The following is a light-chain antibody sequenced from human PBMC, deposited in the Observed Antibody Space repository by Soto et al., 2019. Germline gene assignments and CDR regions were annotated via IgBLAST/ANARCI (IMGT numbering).Light chain of an antibody. Sequence: EIVMTQSPATLSVSPGERATLSCRASQSLDNKLARYQQKPGQPPRLLIYAASARATGIPARFSGGGSGTEFSLTICGLQSEDFTVYACQQYNNWPPITFGQGTRL. CDR2: AAS. V-gene: IGKV3-15*01. J-gene: IGKJ5*01. CDR3: QQYNNWPPIT. CDR1: QSLDNK.